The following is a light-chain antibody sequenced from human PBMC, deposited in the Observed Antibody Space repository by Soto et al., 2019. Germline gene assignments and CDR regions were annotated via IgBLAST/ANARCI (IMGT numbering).Light chain of an antibody. J-gene: IGKJ3*01. CDR1: QSVSSSY. CDR2: GAS. CDR3: HQYGTAPLT. Sequence: EILLTQSPGTLSLSPGERATLSCRASQSVSSSYLAWYQQKPGQAPRLLIYGASSRATGIPDRFSGSGSGTDFTLTISRLEPEDFSVYYCHQYGTAPLTFGPGTKVDIK. V-gene: IGKV3-20*01.